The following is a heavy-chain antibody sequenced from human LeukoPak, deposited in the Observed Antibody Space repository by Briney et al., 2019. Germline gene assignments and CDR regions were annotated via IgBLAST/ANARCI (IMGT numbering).Heavy chain of an antibody. J-gene: IGHJ3*02. CDR3: ALSRASAGAFDI. V-gene: IGHV1-69*01. CDR1: GGTFSSYA. D-gene: IGHD6-6*01. Sequence: GSSVKVSCKASGGTFSSYAINWVRQAPGQGLKWMGGIIPIFGTANYAQKFQGRVTITADEYTSTAYMELSSLRSEDTAVYYCALSRASAGAFDIWGQGTMVTVSS. CDR2: IIPIFGTA.